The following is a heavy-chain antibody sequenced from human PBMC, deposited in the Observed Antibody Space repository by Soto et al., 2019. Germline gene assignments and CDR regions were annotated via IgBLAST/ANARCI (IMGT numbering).Heavy chain of an antibody. Sequence: QVQLVESGGGVVQPGRSLRLSCAASGFTFSSYGMHWVRQAPGKGLEWVAVISYDGSNKYYADSVKGRFTISRDNSKNQRYLQMNSLRAEDTAVYYCAKGSARDGSYYSYGDYWGQGTLVTVSS. J-gene: IGHJ4*02. V-gene: IGHV3-30*18. CDR1: GFTFSSYG. D-gene: IGHD1-26*01. CDR2: ISYDGSNK. CDR3: AKGSARDGSYYSYGDY.